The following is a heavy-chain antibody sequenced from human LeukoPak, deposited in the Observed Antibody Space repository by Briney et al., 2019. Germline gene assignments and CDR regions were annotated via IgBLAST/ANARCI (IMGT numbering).Heavy chain of an antibody. Sequence: SETLSLTCAVYGGSFSGYYWSWIRQPPGKGLEWIGEINHSGSTNYNPSLKSRVTISVDTSKNQFSLKLSSVTAADTAVYYCARDRPHDTIAVAGTLFDPWGQGTLVTVSS. CDR1: GGSFSGYY. CDR3: ARDRPHDTIAVAGTLFDP. J-gene: IGHJ5*02. CDR2: INHSGST. V-gene: IGHV4-34*01. D-gene: IGHD6-19*01.